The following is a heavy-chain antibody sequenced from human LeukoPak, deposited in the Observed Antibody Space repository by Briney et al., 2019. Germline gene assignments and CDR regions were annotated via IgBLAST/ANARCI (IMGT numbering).Heavy chain of an antibody. V-gene: IGHV3-23*01. CDR2: ISGNAGST. J-gene: IGHJ4*02. Sequence: PGGSLRLSCVASGFTFSSYAMSWVRQAPGKGLEWVSVISGNAGSTYYADSVKGRFTISRDNSKNTLYLQMNSLRAEDTAVYYCAKGDGPGSYVQKSSSVSFDNWGQGTLVTVSS. CDR1: GFTFSSYA. CDR3: AKGDGPGSYVQKSSSVSFDN. D-gene: IGHD3-10*01.